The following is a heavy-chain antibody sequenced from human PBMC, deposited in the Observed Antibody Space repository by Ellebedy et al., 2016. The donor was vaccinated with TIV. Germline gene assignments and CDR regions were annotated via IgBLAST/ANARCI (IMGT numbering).Heavy chain of an antibody. CDR2: ISYDGGNK. Sequence: PGGSLRLSCAASAFTFSSYAMHWVRQAPGKGLEWVAVISYDGGNKHYTDSVKGRFTISRDNSKNTLFLQMNSLRPEDTALYYCARDLRWLVPDYWGQGTLVTVSS. CDR3: ARDLRWLVPDY. J-gene: IGHJ4*02. V-gene: IGHV3-30*04. CDR1: AFTFSSYA. D-gene: IGHD6-19*01.